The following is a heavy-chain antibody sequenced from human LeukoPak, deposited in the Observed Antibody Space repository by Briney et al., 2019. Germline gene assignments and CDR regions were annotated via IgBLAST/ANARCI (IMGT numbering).Heavy chain of an antibody. J-gene: IGHJ4*02. Sequence: PGGSLRLSCAASGFTFSDYYMSWIRQAPGEGLEWVSYISSSSSYTNYADSVKGRFTISRDNAKNSLYLQMNSLRAEDTAVYYCARDLGSGSYYAYLDYWGQGTLVTVSS. V-gene: IGHV3-11*06. D-gene: IGHD3-10*01. CDR3: ARDLGSGSYYAYLDY. CDR1: GFTFSDYY. CDR2: ISSSSSYT.